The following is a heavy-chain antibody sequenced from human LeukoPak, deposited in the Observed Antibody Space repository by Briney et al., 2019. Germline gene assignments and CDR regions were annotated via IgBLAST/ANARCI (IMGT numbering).Heavy chain of an antibody. V-gene: IGHV1-2*02. CDR3: ARDGDGYSFDY. J-gene: IGHJ4*02. CDR2: INPNSGGT. D-gene: IGHD5-24*01. CDR1: GYTLTELS. Sequence: ASVKVSCKVSGYTLTELSMHWVRQAPGQGLEWMGWINPNSGGTNYAQKFQGRVTMTRDTSISTAYMELSRLRSDDTAVYYCARDGDGYSFDYWGQGTLVTVSS.